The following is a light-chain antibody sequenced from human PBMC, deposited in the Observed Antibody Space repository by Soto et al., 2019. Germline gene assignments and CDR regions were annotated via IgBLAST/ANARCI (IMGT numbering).Light chain of an antibody. Sequence: EIVMTHSPATLSVSPGERATLSCRASQSVSSNLAWYQQKPGQAPRLLIYGASTRATGIPARFSGSGSGTEFTLTISSLQSEDFAVYYCQQYNNWPLLFGPGTKVDIK. CDR1: QSVSSN. CDR3: QQYNNWPLL. J-gene: IGKJ3*01. CDR2: GAS. V-gene: IGKV3-15*01.